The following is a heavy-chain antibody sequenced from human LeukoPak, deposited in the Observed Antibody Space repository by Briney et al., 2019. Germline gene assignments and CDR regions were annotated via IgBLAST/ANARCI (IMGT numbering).Heavy chain of an antibody. Sequence: SVKVSCKASGGTFSSYAISWVRQAPGQGLEWMGRIIPILGIANYAQKFQGRVTITADKSTSTVYMELSSLRSEDTAVYYCARVRSSGPNYFDYWGQETLVTVSS. V-gene: IGHV1-69*04. D-gene: IGHD6-19*01. J-gene: IGHJ4*02. CDR2: IIPILGIA. CDR1: GGTFSSYA. CDR3: ARVRSSGPNYFDY.